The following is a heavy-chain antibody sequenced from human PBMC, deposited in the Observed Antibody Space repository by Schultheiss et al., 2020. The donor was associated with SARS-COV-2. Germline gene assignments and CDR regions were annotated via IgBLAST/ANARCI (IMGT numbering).Heavy chain of an antibody. J-gene: IGHJ4*02. D-gene: IGHD5-12*01. Sequence: SQTLSLTCTVSGASISSYYWSWIRQPPGKGLEWIGYIYYSGSTNYNPSLKSRITISVDTSKNQFSLKLISVTAADSAVYYCARGSAYDPYYFDYWGQGTLVTVSS. V-gene: IGHV4-59*01. CDR2: IYYSGST. CDR1: GASISSYY. CDR3: ARGSAYDPYYFDY.